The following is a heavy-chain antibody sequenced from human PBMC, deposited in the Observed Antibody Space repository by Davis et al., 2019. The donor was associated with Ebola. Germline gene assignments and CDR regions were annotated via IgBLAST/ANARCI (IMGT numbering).Heavy chain of an antibody. CDR3: ARDFGLAAAGTAFDY. D-gene: IGHD6-13*01. CDR2: ISYDGSKT. V-gene: IGHV3-30*03. CDR1: GFTFTRFP. Sequence: GGSLRLSCAASGFTFTRFPMHWVRQAPGKGLDWVAIISYDGSKTYYADSVKGRFTISRDNSKSTLYLQMNSLRAEDTAVYYCARDFGLAAAGTAFDYWGQGTLVTVSS. J-gene: IGHJ4*02.